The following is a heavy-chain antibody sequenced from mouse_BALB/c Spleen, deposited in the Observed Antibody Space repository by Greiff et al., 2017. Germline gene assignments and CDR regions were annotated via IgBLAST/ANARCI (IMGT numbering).Heavy chain of an antibody. CDR3: AREATGAWFAY. V-gene: IGHV1S126*01. CDR1: GYSFTSYW. Sequence: VQLQQSGPQLVRPGASVKISCKASGYSFTSYWMHWVKQRPGQGLGWIGMIDPSDSETRLNQKFKDKATLTVDKSSSTAYMQLSSPTSEDSAVYYCAREATGAWFAYWGQGTLVTVSA. D-gene: IGHD3-2*02. CDR2: IDPSDSET. J-gene: IGHJ3*01.